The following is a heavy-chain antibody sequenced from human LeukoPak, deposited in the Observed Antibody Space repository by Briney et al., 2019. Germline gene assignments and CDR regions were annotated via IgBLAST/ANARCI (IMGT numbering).Heavy chain of an antibody. V-gene: IGHV3-30*18. CDR3: AKDAEGYSYGLDYYDSSGYYYFDY. CDR1: GFTFSSYG. Sequence: PGGSLRLSCAASGFTFSSYGMHWVRQAPGKGLEWVAVISYDGSNKYYADSVKGRFTISRDNSKNTLYLQMNSLRAEDTAVYYCAKDAEGYSYGLDYYDSSGYYYFDYWGQGTLATVSS. J-gene: IGHJ4*02. D-gene: IGHD3-22*01. CDR2: ISYDGSNK.